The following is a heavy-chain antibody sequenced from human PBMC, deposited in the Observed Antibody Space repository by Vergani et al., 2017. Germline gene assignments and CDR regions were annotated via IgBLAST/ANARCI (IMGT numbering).Heavy chain of an antibody. CDR2: ISSSSSYT. Sequence: QVQLVESGGGLVKPGGSLRLSCAASGFTFSDYYMSWIRQAPGKGLEWVSYISSSSSYTNYADSVKGRFTISRDNAKNSLYLQMNSLRAEDTAVYYCARAPGLLWFGESVGGWFDTWGQGTLVTVSS. CDR1: GFTFSDYY. J-gene: IGHJ5*02. V-gene: IGHV3-11*06. CDR3: ARAPGLLWFGESVGGWFDT. D-gene: IGHD3-10*01.